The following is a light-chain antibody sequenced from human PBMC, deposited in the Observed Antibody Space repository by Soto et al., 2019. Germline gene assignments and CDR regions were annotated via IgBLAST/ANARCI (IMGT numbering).Light chain of an antibody. CDR1: ESLLHITGETF. V-gene: IGKV2D-29*02. CDR3: MQSTQLPPT. Sequence: DVVMTQPPLSLSFAPGQPASVCFKRIESLLHITGETFLFWYLQKPGQSPQLLIYEVSTRVSGVPDRCSGSGSGTDFTLEISRVETDDVGIYYCMQSTQLPPTFGQGTRLEIK. CDR2: EVS. J-gene: IGKJ5*01.